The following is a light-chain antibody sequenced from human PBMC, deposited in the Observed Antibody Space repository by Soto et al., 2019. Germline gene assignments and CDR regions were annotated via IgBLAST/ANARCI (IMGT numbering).Light chain of an antibody. CDR3: QQYTNYPWT. J-gene: IGKJ1*01. CDR1: QSISSW. V-gene: IGKV1-5*01. Sequence: DLQMTQSPPTLSASVGDRVTITCRASQSISSWLAWYQQRPGKAPNLLIYDVSSLESGVPSRFSGSGSGTEFTLTISSLQHDDFATYYCQQYTNYPWTFGQGTKVEIK. CDR2: DVS.